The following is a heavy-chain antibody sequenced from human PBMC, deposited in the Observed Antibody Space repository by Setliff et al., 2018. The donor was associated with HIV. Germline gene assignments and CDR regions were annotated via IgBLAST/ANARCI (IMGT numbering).Heavy chain of an antibody. CDR3: ARQNRYYYGSGSFHNWFDP. D-gene: IGHD3-10*01. J-gene: IGHJ5*02. Sequence: SVKVSCKASGGTFSSYAISWVRQAPGQGLEWMGGTIPILGIANYAQKFQGRVTITADKSTSTACMELSSLRSEDTAVYYCARQNRYYYGSGSFHNWFDPWGQGTLVTVSS. V-gene: IGHV1-69*10. CDR1: GGTFSSYA. CDR2: TIPILGIA.